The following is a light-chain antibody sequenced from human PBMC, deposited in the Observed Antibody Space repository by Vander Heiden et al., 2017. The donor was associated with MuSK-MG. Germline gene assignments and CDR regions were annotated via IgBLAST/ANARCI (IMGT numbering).Light chain of an antibody. J-gene: IGKJ2*02. V-gene: IGKV1-5*03. CDR3: QQYDTSPCN. Sequence: DIQMTQSPSTLSASVGDRVTITCRASQSIIRSLAWYQQKPGKAPKLLIYQASSLESGVPSRFSGSGSETEFTLTISSQQPDDFATYYCQQYDTSPCNFGQGTKLEIK. CDR2: QAS. CDR1: QSIIRS.